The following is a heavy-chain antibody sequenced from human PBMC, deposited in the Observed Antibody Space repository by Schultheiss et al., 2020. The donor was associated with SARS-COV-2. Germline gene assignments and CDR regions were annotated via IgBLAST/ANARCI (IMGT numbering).Heavy chain of an antibody. J-gene: IGHJ1*01. CDR1: GGSISGYF. D-gene: IGHD2-15*01. Sequence: SQTLSLTCSVSGGSISGYFWSWIRQPPGKGLEWIGEINHSGSTNYNPSLKSRVTISVDTSKNQFSLKLSSVTSADTAVYYCAVTLRADRSGSAEYFQHWGQGTLVTVSS. CDR2: INHSGST. V-gene: IGHV4-34*01. CDR3: AVTLRADRSGSAEYFQH.